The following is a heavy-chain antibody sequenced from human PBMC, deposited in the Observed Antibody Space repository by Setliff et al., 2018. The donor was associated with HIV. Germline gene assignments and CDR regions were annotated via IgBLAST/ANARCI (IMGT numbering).Heavy chain of an antibody. D-gene: IGHD6-13*01. V-gene: IGHV5-51*01. CDR2: IYPITSDT. Sequence: GESLKISCKGSGYSFDTYWIAWVRQLPGKGLEWMGIIYPITSDTRYSPSFEGRVTLSVDRSTSTAYLQWSSLQASDTAMYYCARHGIAAAYGEGGTFDNWGQGTLVTVSS. J-gene: IGHJ4*02. CDR3: ARHGIAAAYGEGGTFDN. CDR1: GYSFDTYW.